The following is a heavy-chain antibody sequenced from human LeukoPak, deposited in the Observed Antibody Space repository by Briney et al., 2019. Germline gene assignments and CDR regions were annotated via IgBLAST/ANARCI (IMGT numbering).Heavy chain of an antibody. Sequence: GGSLTLFCAASGFIFGRDSMNWVRQAPGRGLEWISYISRDSDIRYYADSVRGRFHISRDNAKNSLYLQMNSLRAEDTAVYYCARDQPTNWWNSEGSLFDYWGQGTLVTVSS. CDR2: ISRDSDIR. CDR1: GFIFGRDS. CDR3: ARDQPTNWWNSEGSLFDY. J-gene: IGHJ4*02. V-gene: IGHV3-48*04. D-gene: IGHD2-8*02.